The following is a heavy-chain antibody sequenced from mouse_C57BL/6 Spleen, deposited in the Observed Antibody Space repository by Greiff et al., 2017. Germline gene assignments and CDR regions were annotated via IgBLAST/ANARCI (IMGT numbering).Heavy chain of an antibody. CDR1: GFTFTTYS. CDR3: ARGGMDD. Sequence: QVQLQQSGAELVKPGPSVKMSCTASGFTFTTYSIEWMKQNHAKSLEWIGNFHPYNDDTKYNEKFKGKATLTVEKSSNTVYVELSRLTSDDSAGYYWARGGMDDWGQGTSVTVSS. CDR2: FHPYNDDT. V-gene: IGHV1-47*01. J-gene: IGHJ4*01.